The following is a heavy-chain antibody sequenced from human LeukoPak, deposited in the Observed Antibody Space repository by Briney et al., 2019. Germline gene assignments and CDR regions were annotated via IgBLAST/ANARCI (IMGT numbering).Heavy chain of an antibody. V-gene: IGHV4-59*01. J-gene: IGHJ4*02. CDR3: ARDSDSSGWLDY. D-gene: IGHD6-19*01. Sequence: SETPSLTCTVSGGSISSYYWSWIRQPPGKGLEWIGYIYYSGSTNYNPSLKSRVTISVDTSKNQFSLKLSSVTAADTAVYYCARDSDSSGWLDYWGQGTLVTVSS. CDR1: GGSISSYY. CDR2: IYYSGST.